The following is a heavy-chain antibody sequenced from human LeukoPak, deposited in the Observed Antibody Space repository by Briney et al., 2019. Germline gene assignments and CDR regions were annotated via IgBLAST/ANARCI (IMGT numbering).Heavy chain of an antibody. CDR2: IHYSGST. CDR1: GGSISSYY. D-gene: IGHD5-18*01. V-gene: IGHV4-59*01. Sequence: MPSETLSLTCTVSGGSISSYYWSWIRQPPGKGLEWIGYIHYSGSTKYNPSLKSRLTISVDTSKNQFSLKLRSVTAADAAVYYCARGVDTEALDYWGQGTLVTVSS. J-gene: IGHJ4*02. CDR3: ARGVDTEALDY.